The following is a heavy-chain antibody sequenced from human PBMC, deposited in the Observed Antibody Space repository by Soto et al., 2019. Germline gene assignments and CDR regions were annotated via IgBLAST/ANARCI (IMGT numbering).Heavy chain of an antibody. J-gene: IGHJ5*02. Sequence: SETLSLTCSVSGDSISGNSYYWGWIRQPPGKGLEWIGSIYHTGSTYQNPSLKNRVTISVDTSRNEFSLKMRSVTAPDTAVYYCARHFVVMMYPLAEVSWFGPWGQGIXVTVSS. V-gene: IGHV4-39*01. CDR2: IYHTGST. D-gene: IGHD2-8*01. CDR1: GDSISGNSYY. CDR3: ARHFVVMMYPLAEVSWFGP.